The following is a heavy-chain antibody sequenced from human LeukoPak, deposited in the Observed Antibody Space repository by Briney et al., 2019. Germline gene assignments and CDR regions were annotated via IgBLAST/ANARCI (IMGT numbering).Heavy chain of an antibody. CDR3: ARDAVGSGSTDY. D-gene: IGHD3-10*01. Sequence: SETLSLTCAVYGGSFSGYYRSWIRQPPGKGLEWIGEINHSGSTNYNPSLKSRVTISVDTSKNQFSLKLSSVTAADTAVYYCARDAVGSGSTDYWGQGTLVTVSS. V-gene: IGHV4-34*01. CDR2: INHSGST. CDR1: GGSFSGYY. J-gene: IGHJ4*02.